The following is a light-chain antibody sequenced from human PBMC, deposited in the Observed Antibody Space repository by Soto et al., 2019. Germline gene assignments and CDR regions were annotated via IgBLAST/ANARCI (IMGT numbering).Light chain of an antibody. J-gene: IGKJ4*01. CDR3: QQYGSSPLT. CDR2: RAS. V-gene: IGKV3-20*01. Sequence: EMVLTQSPGTLSLSPGERATLSCRASQSVSSSYLAWYQQKPGQAPKVLIYRASSRATGIPDRFSGSGSGTDFTLTISRLEPEDFAVYYCQQYGSSPLTFGGGTRWIS. CDR1: QSVSSSY.